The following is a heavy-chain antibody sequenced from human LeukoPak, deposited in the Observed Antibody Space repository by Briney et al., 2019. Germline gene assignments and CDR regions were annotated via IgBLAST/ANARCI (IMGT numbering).Heavy chain of an antibody. D-gene: IGHD2-2*01. CDR2: ISAYNGNT. CDR3: ARDDIVVVPAASPPDY. CDR1: GYTFTSYG. Sequence: GASVTVSCKASGYTFTSYGISWVRQAPGQGLEWMGWISAYNGNTNYAQKLQGRVTMTTDTSTSTAYMELRSLRSDDAAVYYCARDDIVVVPAASPPDYWGQGTLVTVSS. V-gene: IGHV1-18*01. J-gene: IGHJ4*02.